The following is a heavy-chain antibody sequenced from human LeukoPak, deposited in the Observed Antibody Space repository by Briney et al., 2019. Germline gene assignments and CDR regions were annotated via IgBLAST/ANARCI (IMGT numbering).Heavy chain of an antibody. D-gene: IGHD3-3*01. CDR3: ARPTYYDFWSGLTPFDY. Sequence: GASVKVSCKASGYTFTGYYMHWVRQAPGQGLEWMGWINPNSGGTNYAQKFQGRVTMTRDTSISTAYMELSRLRSDDTAVYYCARPTYYDFWSGLTPFDYWGQGTLVTVSS. J-gene: IGHJ4*02. CDR1: GYTFTGYY. V-gene: IGHV1-2*02. CDR2: INPNSGGT.